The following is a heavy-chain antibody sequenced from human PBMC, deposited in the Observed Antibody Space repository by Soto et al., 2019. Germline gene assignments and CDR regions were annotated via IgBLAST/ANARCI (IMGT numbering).Heavy chain of an antibody. V-gene: IGHV2-5*02. Sequence: SGPTLVNPTQTLTLTCTFSGFSLSTSGVGVGWIRQPPGKALEWLALIYWDDDKRYSPSLKSRLTITKDTSKNQLVLTMTNMDPLDTATYYCAHLPWKQLWPRAPVVNWGQGTPVTVPQ. J-gene: IGHJ4*02. CDR2: IYWDDDK. D-gene: IGHD5-18*01. CDR1: GFSLSTSGVG. CDR3: AHLPWKQLWPRAPVVN.